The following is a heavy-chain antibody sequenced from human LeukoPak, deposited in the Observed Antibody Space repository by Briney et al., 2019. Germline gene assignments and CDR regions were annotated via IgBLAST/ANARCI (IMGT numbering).Heavy chain of an antibody. J-gene: IGHJ4*02. D-gene: IGHD4-23*01. CDR2: IYYSGST. Sequence: PSETLSLTCTVSGGSISSGGYYWSWIRQHPGKGLEWIGYIYYSGSTYYNPSLKSRVTISVDTSKNQFSLKLSSVTAADTAVYYCARESRRDAYGGGLDYWGQGTLVTVSS. V-gene: IGHV4-31*03. CDR1: GGSISSGGYY. CDR3: ARESRRDAYGGGLDY.